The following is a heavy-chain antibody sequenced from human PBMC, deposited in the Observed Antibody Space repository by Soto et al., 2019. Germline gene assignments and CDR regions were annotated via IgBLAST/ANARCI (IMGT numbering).Heavy chain of an antibody. CDR3: ARRYGGTFDY. V-gene: IGHV4-59*08. CDR2: IYYSGST. CDR1: GGTIGSYY. J-gene: IGHJ4*02. D-gene: IGHD2-15*01. Sequence: SETQSLTCTVSGGTIGSYYWSWIRQPPGKGLEWIGYIYYSGSTNYNPSLKSRVTISVDTSKNQFSLKLSSVTAADTAVYYCARRYGGTFDYWGQGTLVTVSS.